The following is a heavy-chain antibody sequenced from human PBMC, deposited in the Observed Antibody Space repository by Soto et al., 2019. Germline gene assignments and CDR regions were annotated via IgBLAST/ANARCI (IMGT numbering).Heavy chain of an antibody. V-gene: IGHV4-61*03. CDR3: AKSWGGDGYYH. CDR2: IYHTGST. J-gene: IGHJ4*02. Sequence: PSETLSLTCNVSGDSLHSGAYYWTWIRQSPGRGLEWIGHIYHTGSTNYNPSLRSRLTISLDTSKNHFSPTLRSVNAVDTGVYYCAKSWGGDGYYHWGQGTLVTVSS. D-gene: IGHD1-26*01. CDR1: GDSLHSGAYY.